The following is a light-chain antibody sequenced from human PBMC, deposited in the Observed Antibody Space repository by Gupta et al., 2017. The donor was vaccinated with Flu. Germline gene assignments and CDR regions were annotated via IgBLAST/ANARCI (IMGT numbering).Light chain of an antibody. CDR1: QSVRSDY. Sequence: PGERATLSCRASQSVRSDYLAWYQQKPGQAPRLLIYGAYYGATGIPDRFSGSGSGTDFTLTISRLEPEDSAVYYCQQYDSSSWTFGQGTKVEFK. J-gene: IGKJ1*01. V-gene: IGKV3-20*01. CDR2: GAY. CDR3: QQYDSSSWT.